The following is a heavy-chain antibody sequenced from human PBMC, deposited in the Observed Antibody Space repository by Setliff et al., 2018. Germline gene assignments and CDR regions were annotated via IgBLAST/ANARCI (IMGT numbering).Heavy chain of an antibody. J-gene: IGHJ3*01. CDR3: VREYSGGGRM. CDR2: ISAYNGNT. CDR1: GYTFTSYG. D-gene: IGHD6-19*01. Sequence: ASVKVSCKASGYTFTSYGFSWVRQAPGQGLEWMGWISAYNGNTNYGQKYQGRVTMTTDTSTNTVYMELRSLSSDDTAVYFCVREYSGGGRMWGQGTMDTVSS. V-gene: IGHV1-18*01.